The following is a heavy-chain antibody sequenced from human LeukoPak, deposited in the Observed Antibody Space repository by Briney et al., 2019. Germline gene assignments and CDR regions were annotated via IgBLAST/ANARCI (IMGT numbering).Heavy chain of an antibody. Sequence: SVKVSCKASGGTFSSYAISWVRQAPGQGLEWMGGVISIFGTVNYAQKFQGRLTITADESTSTAYMELSRLTSEDTAVYYCARGNKAARPRAPDYWGQGTLVTVSS. CDR3: ARGNKAARPRAPDY. V-gene: IGHV1-69*13. CDR2: VISIFGTV. J-gene: IGHJ4*02. D-gene: IGHD6-6*01. CDR1: GGTFSSYA.